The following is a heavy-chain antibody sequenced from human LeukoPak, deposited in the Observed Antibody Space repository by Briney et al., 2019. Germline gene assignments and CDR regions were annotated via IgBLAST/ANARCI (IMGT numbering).Heavy chain of an antibody. CDR1: GGSFSGYY. J-gene: IGHJ4*02. CDR3: ARGPGCSGGSCRPFDY. D-gene: IGHD2-15*01. CDR2: INTRGST. V-gene: IGHV4-34*01. Sequence: PSETLSLTCAVHGGSFSGYYWSWIRQPPGKGLEWIGEINTRGSTNYNPSLKSRVTISVDTSKNQFSLKLSSVTAADTPVYYCARGPGCSGGSCRPFDYWGQGTLVTVSS.